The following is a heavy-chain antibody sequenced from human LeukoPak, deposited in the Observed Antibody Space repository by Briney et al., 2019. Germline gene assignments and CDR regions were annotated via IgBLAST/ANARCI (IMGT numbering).Heavy chain of an antibody. V-gene: IGHV4-34*01. J-gene: IGHJ4*02. Sequence: PSETLSLTCAVYGGSFSGYYWSWIRQPPGKGLEWIGEINHSGSTNYNPSLKSRVTISVDTSKNQFSLKLSSVTAADTAVYYCARLQWGSSLEGRVDYWGQGTLVTVSS. D-gene: IGHD6-6*01. CDR1: GGSFSGYY. CDR3: ARLQWGSSLEGRVDY. CDR2: INHSGST.